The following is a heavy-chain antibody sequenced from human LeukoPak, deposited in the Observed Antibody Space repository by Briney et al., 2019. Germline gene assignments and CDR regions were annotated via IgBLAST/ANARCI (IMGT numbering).Heavy chain of an antibody. D-gene: IGHD2-15*01. V-gene: IGHV4-61*01. CDR2: IYYSGST. CDR3: ARYVVALLGSHYFDY. J-gene: IGHJ4*02. Sequence: SETLSLTCAVSGYSISSGYYWGWIRQPPGKGLEWIGYIYYSGSTNYNPSLKSRVTISVDTSKNQFSLKLSSVTAADTAVYYCARYVVALLGSHYFDYWGQGTLVTVSS. CDR1: GYSISSGYY.